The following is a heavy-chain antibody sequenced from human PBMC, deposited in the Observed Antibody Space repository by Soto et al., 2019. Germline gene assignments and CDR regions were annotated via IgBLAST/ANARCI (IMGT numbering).Heavy chain of an antibody. J-gene: IGHJ4*02. CDR3: ARDTSGWYYFDY. V-gene: IGHV1-69*04. D-gene: IGHD6-19*01. CDR1: GGTFSSYT. Sequence: SVKVSCKASGGTFSSYTISWVRQAPGQGLEWMGRIIPILGIANYAQKFQGRVTITADKSTSTAYMGLSSLRSEDTAVYYCARDTSGWYYFDYWGQGTLVTVS. CDR2: IIPILGIA.